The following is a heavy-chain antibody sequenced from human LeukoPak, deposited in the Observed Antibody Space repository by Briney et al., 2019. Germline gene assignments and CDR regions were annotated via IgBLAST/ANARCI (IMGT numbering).Heavy chain of an antibody. CDR3: ARTTMVRGTYYMDV. J-gene: IGHJ6*03. V-gene: IGHV4-59*01. Sequence: SETLSLTGTVSGGSISSYYWSWIRQPPGKGLEWIGCIYYSGYTNYKSSLKSRVTISVDTSKNQFSLKLSSVTAADTAVYYCARTTMVRGTYYMDVWGKGTTVTVSS. CDR2: IYYSGYT. D-gene: IGHD3-10*01. CDR1: GGSISSYY.